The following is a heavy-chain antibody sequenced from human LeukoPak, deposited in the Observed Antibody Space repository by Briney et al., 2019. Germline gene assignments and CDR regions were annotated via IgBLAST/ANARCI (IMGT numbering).Heavy chain of an antibody. V-gene: IGHV4-59*01. J-gene: IGHJ5*02. Sequence: SETLSLTRTISGGSISGFYWTWIRQPPGKGLEYIGYMYYTGTTNYNPSLMSRITLSLDTSKNHFSLKLTSVTAADTAVYYCARVYSDLVRLDPWGQGALVTVSS. CDR3: ARVYSDLVRLDP. CDR2: MYYTGTT. D-gene: IGHD2-21*01. CDR1: GGSISGFY.